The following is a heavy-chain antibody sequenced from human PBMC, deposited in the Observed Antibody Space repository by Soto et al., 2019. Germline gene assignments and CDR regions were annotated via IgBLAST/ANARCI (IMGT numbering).Heavy chain of an antibody. CDR1: GITVSIIY. V-gene: IGHV3-53*02. J-gene: IGHJ6*02. CDR2: IYSEGTT. Sequence: EVQLVETGGGLIQPGGSLRLSCAVSGITVSIIYMTWVRQAPGKGLEWVSVIYSEGTTYYADSVKGRFTISRDNSKNTLYLQMNSLRAEDTAVYYCARDPLGYSYGLYYNYGMDVWGQGTTVTVSS. D-gene: IGHD5-18*01. CDR3: ARDPLGYSYGLYYNYGMDV.